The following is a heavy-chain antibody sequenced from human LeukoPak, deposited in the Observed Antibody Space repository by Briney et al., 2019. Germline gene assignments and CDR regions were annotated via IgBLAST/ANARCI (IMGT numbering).Heavy chain of an antibody. CDR2: LNQDGSVQ. CDR3: ARDHNVADV. V-gene: IGHV3-7*01. Sequence: GGSLRLSCEASGFTFSHYWMTWYRQAPGKGLEWVANLNQDGSVQAYGDSVRGRFTISRDNAKNSVYIQMSSLRVEDTAMYYCARDHNVADVGGQGTMVTVSS. D-gene: IGHD2-8*01. CDR1: GFTFSHYW. J-gene: IGHJ3*01.